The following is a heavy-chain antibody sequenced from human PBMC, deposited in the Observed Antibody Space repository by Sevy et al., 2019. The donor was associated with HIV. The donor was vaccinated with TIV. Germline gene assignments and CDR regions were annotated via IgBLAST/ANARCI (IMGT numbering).Heavy chain of an antibody. CDR1: GKTLSQLS. V-gene: IGHV1-24*01. CDR2: FDPEDGET. Sequence: ASVKVSCKVSGKTLSQLSMHWVRQAPGKGLEWLGTFDPEDGETRHAQKLQGRVTMTEDTSTDTAYMELRSLRSEDTALYYCATTKDYYESSGSPFDYWGQGTLVTVSS. J-gene: IGHJ4*02. D-gene: IGHD3-22*01. CDR3: ATTKDYYESSGSPFDY.